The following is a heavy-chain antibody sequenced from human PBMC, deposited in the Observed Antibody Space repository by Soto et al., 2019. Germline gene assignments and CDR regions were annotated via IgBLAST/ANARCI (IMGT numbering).Heavy chain of an antibody. CDR1: GFSLSDYS. J-gene: IGHJ4*02. V-gene: IGHV3-48*01. Sequence: EVQLVESGGGLVQPGGSLRLSCAASGFSLSDYSMNWIRQAPGKGLEWLSYTRGTNNDIYYRDSVKGRFTISRDNSKNTVYLQMNSLRAEDTALYYCAKDAVPGDGLWLVADWGQGTLVTVS. D-gene: IGHD2-21*02. CDR3: AKDAVPGDGLWLVAD. CDR2: TRGTNNDI.